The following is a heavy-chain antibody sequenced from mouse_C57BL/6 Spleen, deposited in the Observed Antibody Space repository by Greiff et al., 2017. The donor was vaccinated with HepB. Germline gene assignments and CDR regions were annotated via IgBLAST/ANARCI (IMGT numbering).Heavy chain of an antibody. CDR3: ASHYYGGFAY. CDR1: GYTFTSYW. CDR2: IDPSDSYT. V-gene: IGHV1-69*01. D-gene: IGHD1-1*01. Sequence: QVQLQQPGAELVMPGASVKLSCKASGYTFTSYWMHWVKQRPGQGLEWIGEIDPSDSYTNYNQKFKGKSTLTVDKSYSTAYMQLSSLTSEDSAVYYCASHYYGGFAYWGQGTLVTVSA. J-gene: IGHJ3*01.